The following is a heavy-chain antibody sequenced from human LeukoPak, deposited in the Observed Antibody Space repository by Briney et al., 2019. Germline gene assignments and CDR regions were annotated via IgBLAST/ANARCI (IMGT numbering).Heavy chain of an antibody. CDR3: ARLYSGSYSFYYYYYGMDV. V-gene: IGHV4-59*08. J-gene: IGHJ6*02. CDR2: IYYSGST. Sequence: SETLSLTCTVSGDSITSSYWWAWIRQPPGKGLEWIGYIYYSGSTNYNPSLKSRVTISVDTSKNQFSLKLSSVTAADTAVYYCARLYSGSYSFYYYYYGMDVWGQGTTVTVSS. D-gene: IGHD1-26*01. CDR1: GDSITSSY.